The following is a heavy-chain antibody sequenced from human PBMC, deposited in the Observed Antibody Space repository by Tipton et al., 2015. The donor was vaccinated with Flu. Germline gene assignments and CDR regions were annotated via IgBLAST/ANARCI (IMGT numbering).Heavy chain of an antibody. J-gene: IGHJ4*02. CDR2: ISNSGSS. V-gene: IGHV4-59*01. CDR3: ARSSRGWYRAMFD. Sequence: TLSLTCSVSGDSISSFYWSWIRQPPGKGLEWIAYISNSGSSNYNPSLKSRITVSVATSKNQFSLILSSVTAADTAVYYCARSSRGWYRAMFDWGQGTLVTVSS. CDR1: GDSISSFY. D-gene: IGHD6-19*01.